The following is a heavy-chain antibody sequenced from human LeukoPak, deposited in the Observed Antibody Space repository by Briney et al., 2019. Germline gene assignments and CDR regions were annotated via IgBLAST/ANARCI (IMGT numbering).Heavy chain of an antibody. CDR2: IKKDGSEK. Sequence: GGSLRLSCAASGFTFSSYWMSWVRQAPGKGLEWVANIKKDGSEKYYVDSVKGRFTISRDNAKNSLYLQMNSLRAEDTAVYYCARWGGTAMVKTFDYWGQGTLVTVSS. V-gene: IGHV3-7*01. J-gene: IGHJ4*02. CDR3: ARWGGTAMVKTFDY. D-gene: IGHD5-18*01. CDR1: GFTFSSYW.